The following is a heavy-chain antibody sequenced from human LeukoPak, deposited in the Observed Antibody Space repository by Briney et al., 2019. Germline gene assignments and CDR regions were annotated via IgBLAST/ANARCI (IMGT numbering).Heavy chain of an antibody. CDR2: IYTSGST. CDR3: ARGLNSGSYGN. V-gene: IGHV4-61*02. D-gene: IGHD1-26*01. Sequence: SQTLSLTCTVSGGSISSGSYYWSWIRQPAGKGLEWIGRIYTSGSTNYNPSLKSRDTISVDTSKNQFSLKLSSVTAADTAVYYCARGLNSGSYGNWGQGTLVTASS. CDR1: GGSISSGSYY. J-gene: IGHJ4*02.